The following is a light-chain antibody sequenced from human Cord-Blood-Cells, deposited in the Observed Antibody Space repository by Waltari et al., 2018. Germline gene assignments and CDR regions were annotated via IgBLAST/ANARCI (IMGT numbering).Light chain of an antibody. CDR3: QAWDSSTVV. J-gene: IGLJ2*01. CDR1: KLGDKY. Sequence: SYELTQTPSMSVSPGQTASTTCPGDKLGDKYACWYPQKPGQSPVLVIYQDSKRPTGIPERFSGSNSGNTATLTISGTQAMDEADYYCQAWDSSTVVFGGGTKLTVL. V-gene: IGLV3-1*01. CDR2: QDS.